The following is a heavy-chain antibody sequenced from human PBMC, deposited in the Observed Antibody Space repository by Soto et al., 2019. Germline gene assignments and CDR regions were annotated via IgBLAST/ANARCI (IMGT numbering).Heavy chain of an antibody. CDR1: GYTFSDYG. J-gene: IGHJ4*02. V-gene: IGHV1-18*01. CDR3: ARAKGSGYYFDY. CDR2: IGVYNGNT. D-gene: IGHD3-10*01. Sequence: QVQLVQSGPEMEKPGASVKVSCKASGYTFSDYGITWARQAPGQGLEWMGWIGVYNGNTNYAQKLQGRVTMTTDPSTNTAYMELRGLGSDDTAVYYCARAKGSGYYFDYWGQGTLVSVSS.